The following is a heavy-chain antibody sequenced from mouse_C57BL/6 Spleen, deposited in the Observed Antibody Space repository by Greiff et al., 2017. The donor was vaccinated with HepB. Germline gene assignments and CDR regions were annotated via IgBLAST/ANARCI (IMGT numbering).Heavy chain of an antibody. CDR3: ARYGYYGSSPYWYFDV. Sequence: QVQLQQPGTELVKPGASVKLSCKASGYTFTSYWMHWVKQRPGQGLEWIGKINPSNGGTNYNEKFKSKATLTVDKSSSTAYMQLSSLTSEDSAVYYCARYGYYGSSPYWYFDVWGTGTTVTVSS. J-gene: IGHJ1*03. V-gene: IGHV1-53*01. CDR2: INPSNGGT. D-gene: IGHD1-1*01. CDR1: GYTFTSYW.